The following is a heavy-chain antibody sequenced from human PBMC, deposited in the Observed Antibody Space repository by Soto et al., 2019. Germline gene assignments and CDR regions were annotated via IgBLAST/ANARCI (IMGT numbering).Heavy chain of an antibody. D-gene: IGHD1-26*01. CDR1: GGSISSSSYY. V-gene: IGHV4-30-4*08. CDR3: ARVAGATGLYYFDY. Sequence: SETLSLTCTVSGGSISSSSYYWGWIRQPPGKGLEWIGYIYYSGSTYYNPSLKSRVTISVDTSKNQFSLKLSSVTAADTAVYYCARVAGATGLYYFDYWGQGTLVTVSS. CDR2: IYYSGST. J-gene: IGHJ4*02.